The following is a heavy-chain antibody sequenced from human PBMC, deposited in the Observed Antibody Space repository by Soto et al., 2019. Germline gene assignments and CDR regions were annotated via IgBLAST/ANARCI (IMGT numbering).Heavy chain of an antibody. CDR1: GFSFSDYY. Sequence: GGSLRLSCVASGFSFSDYYMSWIRQAAGEGMEWVSYIIISGSTIYYADSVKGQFTISRDNAKNSLYLQMNSLRAEDTAVYYFAISLTIFGVVPSTYYYYMDVWGKGTTVTVSS. D-gene: IGHD3-3*01. CDR3: AISLTIFGVVPSTYYYYMDV. V-gene: IGHV3-11*01. CDR2: IIISGSTI. J-gene: IGHJ6*03.